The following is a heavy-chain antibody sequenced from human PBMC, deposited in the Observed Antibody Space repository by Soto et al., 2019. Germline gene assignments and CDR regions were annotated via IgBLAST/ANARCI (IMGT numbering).Heavy chain of an antibody. D-gene: IGHD3-22*01. Sequence: GGSLRLSCAASGFTFSSYGMHWVRQAPGKGLEWVAVISYDGSNKYYADSVKGRFTISRDNSKNTLYLQMNSLRAEDTAVYYCAKDQEIVVSNWFDPWGQGTLVTVSS. V-gene: IGHV3-30*18. CDR3: AKDQEIVVSNWFDP. J-gene: IGHJ5*02. CDR1: GFTFSSYG. CDR2: ISYDGSNK.